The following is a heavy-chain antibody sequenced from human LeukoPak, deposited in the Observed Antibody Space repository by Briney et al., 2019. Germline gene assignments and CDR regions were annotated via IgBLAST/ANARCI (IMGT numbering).Heavy chain of an antibody. Sequence: PSETLSLTCTVSGGSISGSSYYWGWIRQPPGKGLEWIGSIYYSGSTYYNPSLKSRVTISVDTSKNQFSLKLSSVTAADTAVYYCARYSSSWYYYFDYWGQGTLVTVSS. V-gene: IGHV4-39*07. D-gene: IGHD6-13*01. CDR2: IYYSGST. CDR3: ARYSSSWYYYFDY. J-gene: IGHJ4*02. CDR1: GGSISGSSYY.